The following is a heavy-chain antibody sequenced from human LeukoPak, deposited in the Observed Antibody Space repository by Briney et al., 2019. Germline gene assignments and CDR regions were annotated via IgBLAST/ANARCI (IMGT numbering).Heavy chain of an antibody. Sequence: GRSLRLSCAASGFTFSSYGMHWVRQAPGKGLEWVAVIWYDGSNKHYADSVKGRFTISRDNSKNTLYLQMNSLRAEDTAVYYCAKDLEAAAATAPLDYWGQGTLVTVSS. V-gene: IGHV3-33*06. D-gene: IGHD6-13*01. CDR2: IWYDGSNK. CDR1: GFTFSSYG. CDR3: AKDLEAAAATAPLDY. J-gene: IGHJ4*02.